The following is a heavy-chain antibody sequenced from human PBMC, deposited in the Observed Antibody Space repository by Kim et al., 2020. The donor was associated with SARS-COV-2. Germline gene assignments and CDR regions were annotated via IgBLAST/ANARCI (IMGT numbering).Heavy chain of an antibody. CDR3: ARASSYYVIDY. Sequence: SETLSLTCTVSGGSISDHYWSWVRQAPGKGLEWVGYILNGGRTNYNPSLKSRVTISVNTSKNQYSLKLSSVTAADTAMSYCARASSYYVIDYWGQGTLVTVSS. V-gene: IGHV4-59*11. J-gene: IGHJ4*02. D-gene: IGHD1-26*01. CDR1: GGSISDHY. CDR2: ILNGGRT.